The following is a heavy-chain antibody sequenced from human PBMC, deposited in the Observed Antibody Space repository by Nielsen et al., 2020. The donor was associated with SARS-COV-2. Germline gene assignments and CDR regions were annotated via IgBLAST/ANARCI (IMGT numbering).Heavy chain of an antibody. CDR2: ISWNSGSI. V-gene: IGHV3-9*01. CDR3: ALLPAASYYYGMDA. Sequence: GGSLRLSCAVSGFIFDDYAMHWVRQAPGKGLEWVSGISWNSGSIAYADSVKGRFTISRDNVKNSLYLQMNSLRAEDTALYYCALLPAASYYYGMDAWGQGTTVTVSS. J-gene: IGHJ6*02. CDR1: GFIFDDYA. D-gene: IGHD2-2*01.